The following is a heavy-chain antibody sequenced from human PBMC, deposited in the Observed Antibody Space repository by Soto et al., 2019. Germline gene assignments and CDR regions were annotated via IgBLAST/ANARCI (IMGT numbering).Heavy chain of an antibody. V-gene: IGHV1-18*01. J-gene: IGHJ6*02. CDR1: GYTFTSYG. Sequence: GASVKVSCKASGYTFTSYGISWVRQAPGQGLEWMGWISAYNGNTNYAQKLQGRVTMTTDTSTSTAYMELRSLRSDDTAVYYCARAQGRGPNYYDSSGYYYYYGMDVWGQGTTVTAP. CDR2: ISAYNGNT. CDR3: ARAQGRGPNYYDSSGYYYYYGMDV. D-gene: IGHD3-22*01.